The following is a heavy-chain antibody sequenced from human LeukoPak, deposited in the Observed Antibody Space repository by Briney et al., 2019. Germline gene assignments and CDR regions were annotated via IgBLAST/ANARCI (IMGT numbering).Heavy chain of an antibody. D-gene: IGHD2-15*01. CDR1: GYTFTSYG. CDR3: ARDPPGLYCSGGSCYSSAPADY. V-gene: IGHV1-18*01. J-gene: IGHJ4*02. Sequence: ASVKVSCKASGYTFTSYGISWVRQAPGQGLEWMGWISAYNGNTNYAQKLQGRVTMTTDTSTSTAYMELRSLRSDDTAVYYCARDPPGLYCSGGSCYSSAPADYWGQGTLDTVSS. CDR2: ISAYNGNT.